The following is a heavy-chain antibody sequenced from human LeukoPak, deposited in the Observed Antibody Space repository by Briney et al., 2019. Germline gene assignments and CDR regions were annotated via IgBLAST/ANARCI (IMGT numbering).Heavy chain of an antibody. J-gene: IGHJ4*02. D-gene: IGHD4-17*01. V-gene: IGHV4-34*01. Sequence: SETLSLTCAVYGGSFSGYYWSWIRQPPGKGLEWIGEINHSGSTNYNPSLKSRVTISVDTSKNQFPLKLSSVTAADTAVYYCARGRNGDSGDYWGQGTLVTVSS. CDR1: GGSFSGYY. CDR3: ARGRNGDSGDY. CDR2: INHSGST.